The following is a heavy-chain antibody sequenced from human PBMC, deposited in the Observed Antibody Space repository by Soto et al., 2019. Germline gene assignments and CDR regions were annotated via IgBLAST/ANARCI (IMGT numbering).Heavy chain of an antibody. J-gene: IGHJ5*02. CDR3: ARERAAAGTDGGWFDL. CDR1: GGSFSGYY. CDR2: INHSGST. V-gene: IGHV4-34*01. D-gene: IGHD6-13*01. Sequence: PSETLSLTCAVYGGSFSGYYWSWIRQPPGKGLEWIGEINHSGSTNYNPSLKSRVTISVDTSKNQFSLKLSSVTAADTAVYYCARERAAAGTDGGWFDLWGQGTLVTVSS.